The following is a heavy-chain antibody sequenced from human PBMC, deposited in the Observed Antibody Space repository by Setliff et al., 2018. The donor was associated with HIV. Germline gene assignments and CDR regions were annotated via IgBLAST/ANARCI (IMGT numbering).Heavy chain of an antibody. V-gene: IGHV1-46*01. Sequence: ASVKVSCKASGYTFTNYYIHWVRQAPGQGLEWMGIINPSGGSTTYAQKFQGRVTMTRDTSTSTVYMELSILRSEDTAVYYCARDAFDYTAYYYSYMDVWGKGTTVTVS. CDR2: INPSGGST. CDR3: ARDAFDYTAYYYSYMDV. CDR1: GYTFTNYY. D-gene: IGHD4-4*01. J-gene: IGHJ6*03.